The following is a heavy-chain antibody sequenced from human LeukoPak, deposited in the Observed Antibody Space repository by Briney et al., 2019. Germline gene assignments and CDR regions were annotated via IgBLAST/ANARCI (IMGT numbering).Heavy chain of an antibody. D-gene: IGHD1-1*01. V-gene: IGHV5-51*01. CDR3: ARQVWNDDWFDP. J-gene: IGHJ5*02. CDR1: GSIFTSYW. Sequence: GASLQISCQGSGSIFTSYWIGWVRQLPGKGLEGMGIIYPGDSDTRYSPSFQGHVTISADKTISTAYLQWSSLKASDTGMYYCARQVWNDDWFDPWGQGTLVTVSS. CDR2: IYPGDSDT.